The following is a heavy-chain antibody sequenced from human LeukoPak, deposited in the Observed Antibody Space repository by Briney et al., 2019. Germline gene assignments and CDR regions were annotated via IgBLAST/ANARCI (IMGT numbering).Heavy chain of an antibody. D-gene: IGHD5-12*01. CDR3: AMGGYDRSY. Sequence: PSEILSLTCTVSGGSISSYYWNWIRQPPGKGLEWIGYIYYSGSTYYNPSLKSRVTISVDTSKNQFSLKLSSVTAADTAVYYCAMGGYDRSYWGQGTLVTVSS. CDR1: GGSISSYY. J-gene: IGHJ4*02. CDR2: IYYSGST. V-gene: IGHV4-59*04.